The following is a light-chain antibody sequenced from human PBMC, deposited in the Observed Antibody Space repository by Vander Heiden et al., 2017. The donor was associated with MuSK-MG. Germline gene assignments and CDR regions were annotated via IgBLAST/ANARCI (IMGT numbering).Light chain of an antibody. Sequence: DIVMTQSPRFLSVAPGQPASISCKSSQSLLYSEGKTYLYWYLQKPGQPPHLLLYEVSKRFSGVPDRFSGSGSGTDFTLKISRVEAEDVGLYYCRHAIQLPLTFGGGTEVEIK. J-gene: IGKJ4*01. CDR2: EVS. CDR1: QSLLYSEGKTY. V-gene: IGKV2-29*02. CDR3: RHAIQLPLT.